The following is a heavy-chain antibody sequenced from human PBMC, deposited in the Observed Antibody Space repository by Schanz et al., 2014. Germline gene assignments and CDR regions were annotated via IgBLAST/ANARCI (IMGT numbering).Heavy chain of an antibody. V-gene: IGHV1-2*04. Sequence: QLQLVQSGAEVKKPGASVKVSCKASGYTTFTDYYIHWVRQAPGQGLEWMGWINPNSGDTNYAQKFQGWVTMTRDTSISTAYMEVSRLKSDDPAVYYCARLSVAGRPHVNYWYFDLWGRGTLVTVSS. CDR2: INPNSGDT. D-gene: IGHD6-19*01. CDR3: ARLSVAGRPHVNYWYFDL. J-gene: IGHJ2*01. CDR1: GYTTFTDYY.